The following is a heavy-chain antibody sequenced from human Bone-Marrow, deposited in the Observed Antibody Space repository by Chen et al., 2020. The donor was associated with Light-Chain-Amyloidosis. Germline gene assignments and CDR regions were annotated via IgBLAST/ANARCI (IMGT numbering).Heavy chain of an antibody. CDR1: GFTFSTYS. Sequence: EVQLVESGGGLVKPGGSLRLSCAASGFTFSTYSMNWVRQAPGKGLEWVSSISSSSSYIYHADSVKGRFTISRDNAKNSLYLQMNSLRAEDTAVYYCARDKFVRVGAKDYYYGMDVWGQGTTVTVSS. CDR2: ISSSSSYI. CDR3: ARDKFVRVGAKDYYYGMDV. V-gene: IGHV3-21*01. D-gene: IGHD1-26*01. J-gene: IGHJ6*02.